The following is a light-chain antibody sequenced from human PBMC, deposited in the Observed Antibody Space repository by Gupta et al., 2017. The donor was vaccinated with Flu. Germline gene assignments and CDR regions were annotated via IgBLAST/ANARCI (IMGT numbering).Light chain of an antibody. J-gene: IGKJ2*01. CDR1: QSISNY. V-gene: IGKV1-39*01. CDR2: AAS. Sequence: DIQMTQSPSSLSASVGDRVTITCRASQSISNYVNWYQLKPGQAPKLLIYAASSLQSGVPSRFSGSGSGTDFTLTIISLQPEDFSTYYCQQSYSTPRTFGQGTKVEIK. CDR3: QQSYSTPRT.